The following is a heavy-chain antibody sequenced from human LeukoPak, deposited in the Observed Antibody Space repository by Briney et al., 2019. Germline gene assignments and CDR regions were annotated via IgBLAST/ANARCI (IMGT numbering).Heavy chain of an antibody. V-gene: IGHV3-9*01. J-gene: IGHJ4*02. CDR1: GFTFDDYA. Sequence: GRSLRLSCAASGFTFDDYAMHWVRQAPGKGLEWVSGISWSSGSIGYADSVKGRFTISRDNAKNSLYLQMNSLRAEDTALYYCANSLLWFGELSVWGQGTLVTVSS. D-gene: IGHD3-10*01. CDR3: ANSLLWFGELSV. CDR2: ISWSSGSI.